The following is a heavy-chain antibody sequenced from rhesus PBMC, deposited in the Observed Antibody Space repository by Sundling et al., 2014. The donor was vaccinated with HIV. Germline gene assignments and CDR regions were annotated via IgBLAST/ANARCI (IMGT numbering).Heavy chain of an antibody. CDR1: GFTFGDYA. Sequence: EVQLVESGGGLVQPGGSLRLSCAASGFTFGDYAMHWVRQAPGKGLEWVSSISYTGKTVYYADSVKGRFTVSRDNAKNSLSLQMSSLRAEDTAVYYCTSTLLQYLDPREGYFDFWGQGVLVTVSS. V-gene: IGHV3-183*02. CDR2: ISYTGKTV. D-gene: IGHD3-3*01. J-gene: IGHJ4*01. CDR3: TSTLLQYLDPREGYFDF.